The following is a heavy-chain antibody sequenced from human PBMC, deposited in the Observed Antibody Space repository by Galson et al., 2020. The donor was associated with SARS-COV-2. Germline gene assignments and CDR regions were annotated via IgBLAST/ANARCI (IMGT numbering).Heavy chain of an antibody. J-gene: IGHJ5*02. CDR3: ATGPGEAVAGWFDA. CDR1: GYTPTELS. D-gene: IGHD6-19*01. V-gene: IGHV1-24*01. CDR2: FDPEDGET. Sequence: ASVKVSCKVSGYTPTELSMHWVRQAPGKGLEWMGGFDPEDGETIYAQKFQGRVTMTEDTSTDTAYMELSSLRSEDTAVYYCATGPGEAVAGWFDAWGQGTLVTVSS.